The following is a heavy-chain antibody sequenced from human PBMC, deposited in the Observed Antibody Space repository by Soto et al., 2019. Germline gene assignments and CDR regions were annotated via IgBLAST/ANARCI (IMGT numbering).Heavy chain of an antibody. V-gene: IGHV3-23*01. CDR3: AKVGSYYENFDHWYFEL. CDR1: GFPFSSYA. J-gene: IGHJ2*01. Sequence: EVQLLESGGGLVQPGGSLRLSCAASGFPFSSYAMTWVRQAPGKGLEWVSAITRSGSDTNYEDSVKGRFTISRDNSKNTLHLQMNSLRAVDTAVYYCAKVGSYYENFDHWYFELWGRGTLVTVSS. D-gene: IGHD3-22*01. CDR2: ITRSGSDT.